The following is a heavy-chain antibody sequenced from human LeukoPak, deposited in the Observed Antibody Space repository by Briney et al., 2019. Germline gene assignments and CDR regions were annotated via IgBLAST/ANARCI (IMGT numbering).Heavy chain of an antibody. J-gene: IGHJ4*02. CDR3: AIHSSGYTYYFDY. CDR1: GGSISSSSYY. D-gene: IGHD3-22*01. Sequence: SETLSLTCTVSGGSISSSSYYWGWIRQPPGKGLEWIGSIYYSGSTYYNPSLKSRVTISVDTSKNQFSLKLSSVTAADTAVYYCAIHSSGYTYYFDYWGQGTLVTVSS. CDR2: IYYSGST. V-gene: IGHV4-39*01.